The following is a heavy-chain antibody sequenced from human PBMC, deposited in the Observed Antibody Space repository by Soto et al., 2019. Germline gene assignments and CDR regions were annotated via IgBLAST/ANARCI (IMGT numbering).Heavy chain of an antibody. J-gene: IGHJ3*02. CDR3: ARDRPGDEGDGFDI. Sequence: EVQLVETGGGLIQPGGSLRLSCAASGLTVSSNYMNWVRQAPGKGLEWDSVLYSGGSTHYAGSVKGRFIISRDNSKNTLYLQMNSLRVEDTAVYYCARDRPGDEGDGFDIWGHGTMVTVSS. D-gene: IGHD3-10*01. CDR2: LYSGGST. V-gene: IGHV3-53*02. CDR1: GLTVSSNY.